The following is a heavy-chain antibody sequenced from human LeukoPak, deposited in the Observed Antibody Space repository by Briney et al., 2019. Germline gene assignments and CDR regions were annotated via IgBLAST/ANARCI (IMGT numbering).Heavy chain of an antibody. D-gene: IGHD4-17*01. CDR1: GFSFSSFA. V-gene: IGHV3-23*01. Sequence: SGGSLRLSCAASGFSFSSFAMTWVRQAPGKGLEWVSSITGGHYPTYDTDSVMGRFTISRDNSKNTLYLQMNSLRADDTAVYYCTKDPNGDYVGAFEPWGQGTLVTVSS. CDR3: TKDPNGDYVGAFEP. CDR2: ITGGHYPT. J-gene: IGHJ5*02.